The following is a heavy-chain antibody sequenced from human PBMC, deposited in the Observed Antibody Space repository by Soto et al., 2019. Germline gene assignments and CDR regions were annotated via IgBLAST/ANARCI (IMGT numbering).Heavy chain of an antibody. CDR2: IWYDGSNK. J-gene: IGHJ6*03. CDR3: ALTQVPAARFRDYYYMDV. CDR1: GFTFNSYG. Sequence: GGSMRLSCAASGFTFNSYGMHWVRQAPGKGLEWVAVIWYDGSNKYYADSVKGRFTISRDNSKNTLYLQMNSLRAEDTAVYYCALTQVPAARFRDYYYMDVWGKGTTVTVS. V-gene: IGHV3-33*01. D-gene: IGHD2-2*01.